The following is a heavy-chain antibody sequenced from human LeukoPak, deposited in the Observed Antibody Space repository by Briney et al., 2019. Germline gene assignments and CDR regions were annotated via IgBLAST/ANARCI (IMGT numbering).Heavy chain of an antibody. D-gene: IGHD6-13*01. CDR3: GRVIAGAIDY. V-gene: IGHV3-7*01. J-gene: IGHJ4*02. CDR1: GFTVSSHL. Sequence: GGSLRLSCAASGFTVSSHLMSWVRQAPGKGLEWAANINQDGSERFYVDFVKGRFTISRDNADNSMYLQMNSLRAEDTAVYYCGRVIAGAIDYWGQGTLVTVSS. CDR2: INQDGSER.